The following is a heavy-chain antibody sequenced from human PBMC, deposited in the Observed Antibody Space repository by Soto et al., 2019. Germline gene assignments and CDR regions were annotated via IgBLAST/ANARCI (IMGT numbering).Heavy chain of an antibody. CDR1: GFSIRDYW. CDR3: ARDRSYAMEV. CDR2: INGDASST. J-gene: IGHJ6*02. Sequence: GSLRLSWEASGFSIRDYWMHWVRQAPGEGLVWVSCINGDASSTTYADSVKGRFTISRDDAKNTVYLQMTSLRAEDTTVYFCARDRSYAMEVWGQGTRVTVSS. V-gene: IGHV3-74*01.